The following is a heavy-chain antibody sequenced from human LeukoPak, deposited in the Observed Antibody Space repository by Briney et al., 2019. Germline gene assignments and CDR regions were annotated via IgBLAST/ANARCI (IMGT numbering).Heavy chain of an antibody. D-gene: IGHD3-10*01. J-gene: IGHJ3*02. Sequence: SETLSLTCTVSGGSINSYYWSWIRQPPRKGLEWIGYISYSGSTNYSPSLKSRVTISEDTSKNQFYLKLSSVTAADTAVYYCASGGYYGSGAFHIWGQGTMVTVSS. CDR3: ASGGYYGSGAFHI. CDR1: GGSINSYY. CDR2: ISYSGST. V-gene: IGHV4-59*01.